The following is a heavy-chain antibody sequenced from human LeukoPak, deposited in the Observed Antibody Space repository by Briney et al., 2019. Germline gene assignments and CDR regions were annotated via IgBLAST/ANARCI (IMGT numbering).Heavy chain of an antibody. D-gene: IGHD3-10*01. CDR1: GYTFTSYD. J-gene: IGHJ4*02. CDR3: ARDLRSVWFGESVYGY. V-gene: IGHV1-2*02. Sequence: GASVKVSCKASGYTFTSYDINWVRQAPGQGLEWMGWINPNSGGTNYAQKFQGRVTMTRDTSISTAYMELSRLRSDDTAVYYCARDLRSVWFGESVYGYWGQGTLVTVSS. CDR2: INPNSGGT.